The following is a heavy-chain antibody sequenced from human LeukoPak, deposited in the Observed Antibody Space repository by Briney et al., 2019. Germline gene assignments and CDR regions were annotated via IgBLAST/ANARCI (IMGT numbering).Heavy chain of an antibody. CDR3: ARVAAVGYYYYLDV. J-gene: IGHJ6*03. Sequence: SETLSLTCTVSGASTSSHYWRWIRQPPGKGLEWIGYMHYSGSNSYNPSLKSRVTISVDTSENQISLTVTSVTAADTAVYYCARVAAVGYYYYLDVWGKGTTVIVS. CDR2: MHYSGSN. V-gene: IGHV4-59*11. CDR1: GASTSSHY.